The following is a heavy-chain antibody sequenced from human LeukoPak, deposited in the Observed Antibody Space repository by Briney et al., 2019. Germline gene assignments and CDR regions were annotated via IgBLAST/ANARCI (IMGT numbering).Heavy chain of an antibody. CDR1: GGTFSSYT. V-gene: IGHV1-69*04. Sequence: GSSVKVSCKASGGTFSSYTISWVRQAPGQGLEWMGRIIPILGIANYAQKFQGRVTITADKSTSTAYMELSSLRSEDTAVYYRAGEGSGSSWYGELDYWGQGTLVTVSS. J-gene: IGHJ4*02. CDR2: IIPILGIA. D-gene: IGHD6-13*01. CDR3: AGEGSGSSWYGELDY.